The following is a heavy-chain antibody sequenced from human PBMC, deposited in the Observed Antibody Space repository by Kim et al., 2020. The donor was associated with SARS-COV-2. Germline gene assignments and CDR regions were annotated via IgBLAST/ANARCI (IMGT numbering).Heavy chain of an antibody. CDR3: AKDFLRHCSGGSCYSIDY. D-gene: IGHD2-15*01. V-gene: IGHV3-30*02. Sequence: KGRFTISRDNSKNTLYLQMNSLRAEDTAVYYCAKDFLRHCSGGSCYSIDYWGQGTLVTVSS. J-gene: IGHJ4*02.